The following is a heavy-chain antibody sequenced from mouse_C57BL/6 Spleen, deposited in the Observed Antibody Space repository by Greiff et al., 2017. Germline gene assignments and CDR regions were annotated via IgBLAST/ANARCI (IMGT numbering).Heavy chain of an antibody. D-gene: IGHD3-2*02. V-gene: IGHV1-26*01. Sequence: EVQLQQSGPELVKPGASVKISCKASGYTFTDYYMNWVKQSHGKSLEWIGDINPNNGGTSYNQKFKGKATLTVDKSSSTAYMELRSLTSEDSAVYYCARKGGHSSEECAYWGQGTLVTVSA. CDR2: INPNNGGT. CDR1: GYTFTDYY. J-gene: IGHJ3*01. CDR3: ARKGGHSSEECAY.